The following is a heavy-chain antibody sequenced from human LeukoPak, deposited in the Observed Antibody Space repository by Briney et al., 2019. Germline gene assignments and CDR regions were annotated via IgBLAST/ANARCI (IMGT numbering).Heavy chain of an antibody. CDR1: GGSFSGYY. CDR2: INHSGST. D-gene: IGHD3-22*01. CDR3: ARGRWYYDSSGYYTNFDY. V-gene: IGHV4-34*01. J-gene: IGHJ4*02. Sequence: SETLSLTCAVYGGSFSGYYWSWIRQPPGKGLEWIGEINHSGSTNYNPSLKSRVTISVDTSKNQFSLKLSSVTAADTAVYYCARGRWYYDSSGYYTNFDYWGQGTLVTVSS.